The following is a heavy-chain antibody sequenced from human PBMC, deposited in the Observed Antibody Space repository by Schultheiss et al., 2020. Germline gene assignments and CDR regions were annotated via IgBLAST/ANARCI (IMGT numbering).Heavy chain of an antibody. J-gene: IGHJ4*02. V-gene: IGHV3-48*01. CDR1: GFTFSSYA. D-gene: IGHD6-13*01. CDR2: ISSSSSTI. Sequence: GGSLRLSCAASGFTFSSYAMHWVRQAPGKGLEWVSYISSSSSTIYYADSVKGRFTISRDNSKNTLYLQMNSLRAEDTAVYYCARGYSSSWYIHDYWGQGSLVTVSS. CDR3: ARGYSSSWYIHDY.